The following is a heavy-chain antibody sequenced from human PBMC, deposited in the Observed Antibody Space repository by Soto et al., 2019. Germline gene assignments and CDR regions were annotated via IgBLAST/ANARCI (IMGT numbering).Heavy chain of an antibody. CDR3: GRDEVRNGVGV. Sequence: GSLRLSCEASGFTFSDFWMSWVRQAPGKGLEWVANIKGDGSEKRYVDSVRGRFTISRDNAKNSVYLQMNSLRADDTALYYCGRDEVRNGVGVWGQGIKVTVSS. J-gene: IGHJ6*02. CDR1: GFTFSDFW. CDR2: IKGDGSEK. V-gene: IGHV3-7*01.